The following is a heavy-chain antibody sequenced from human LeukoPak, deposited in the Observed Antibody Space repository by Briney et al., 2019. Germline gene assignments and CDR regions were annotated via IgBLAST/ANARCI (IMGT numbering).Heavy chain of an antibody. V-gene: IGHV4-39*01. Sequence: SETLSLTCTVSGGSISSSSYYWGWIRQPPGKGLEWIGIAYYSGSAYYNPSPKSRVTISVDTSKNQFSLKLSSVTAADTAVYYCVRQPTGSLDYWGQGALVTVSS. CDR3: VRQPTGSLDY. J-gene: IGHJ4*02. D-gene: IGHD3-9*01. CDR1: GGSISSSSYY. CDR2: AYYSGSA.